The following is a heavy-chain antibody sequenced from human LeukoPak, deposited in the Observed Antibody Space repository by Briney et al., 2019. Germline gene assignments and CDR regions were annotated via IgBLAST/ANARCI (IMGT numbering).Heavy chain of an antibody. Sequence: SETLSLTCAVYGGSFSGYYWSWIRQPPGKGLEWIGEINHSGSTNYNPSLKSRVTISVDTSKNQFSLKLSSVTAADTAVYYCARGRARTGSSSSLGWFDPWGQGTLVTVSS. J-gene: IGHJ5*02. CDR1: GGSFSGYY. CDR2: INHSGST. D-gene: IGHD6-6*01. CDR3: ARGRARTGSSSSLGWFDP. V-gene: IGHV4-34*01.